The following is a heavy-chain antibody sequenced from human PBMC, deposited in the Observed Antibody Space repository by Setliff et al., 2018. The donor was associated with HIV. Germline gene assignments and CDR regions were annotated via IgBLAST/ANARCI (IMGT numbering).Heavy chain of an antibody. CDR3: AHSYCSSTSCYPHYYYYMDV. CDR2: IYWDDDK. Sequence: SGPTLVNPTQTLTLTCTFSGFSLSTSGVGVGWIRRPPGKALEWLALIYWDDDKRYSPSLESRLTITKDTSKNQVVLTMTNMDPVDTATYYCAHSYCSSTSCYPHYYYYMDVWGKGTTVTVSS. D-gene: IGHD2-2*01. V-gene: IGHV2-5*02. J-gene: IGHJ6*03. CDR1: GFSLSTSGVG.